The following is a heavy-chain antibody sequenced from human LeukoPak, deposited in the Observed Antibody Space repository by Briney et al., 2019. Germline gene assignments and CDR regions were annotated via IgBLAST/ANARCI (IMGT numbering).Heavy chain of an antibody. Sequence: GGSLRLSCAASGFTFDNYAMHWVRQAPGKGLEWVAVISYDASNKYYADSVKGRFTISRDNSKNTLYLQMNSLRAEDTAVFYCAKGFIVVVPAAMSYWGQGTLVTVSS. CDR3: AKGFIVVVPAAMSY. CDR1: GFTFDNYA. D-gene: IGHD2-2*01. CDR2: ISYDASNK. J-gene: IGHJ4*02. V-gene: IGHV3-30-3*01.